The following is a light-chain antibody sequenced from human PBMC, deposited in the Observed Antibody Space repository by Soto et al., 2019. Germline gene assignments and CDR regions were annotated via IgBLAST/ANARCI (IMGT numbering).Light chain of an antibody. Sequence: EIVMTQSPAILSLSPGERATLSCRASQSVSTNLAWYQQKPGQAPRLLIYGAFNRATGIPDRFSGSGSGTDFTLTISRLQSADFALYYCQQYNDWPRTFGQGTKVEI. CDR2: GAF. CDR1: QSVSTN. CDR3: QQYNDWPRT. V-gene: IGKV3-15*01. J-gene: IGKJ1*01.